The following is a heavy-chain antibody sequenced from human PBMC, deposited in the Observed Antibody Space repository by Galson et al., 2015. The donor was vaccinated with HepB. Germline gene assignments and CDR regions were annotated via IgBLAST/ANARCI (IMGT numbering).Heavy chain of an antibody. V-gene: IGHV3-7*01. CDR1: GFTFSSYW. Sequence: SLRLSCAASGFTFSSYWMSWVRQAPGKGLEWVANIKQDGSEKYYVDSVKGRFTISRDNAKNSLYLQMNSLRAEDTAVYYCARGLRAQLWEYYFDYWGQGTLVTVSS. J-gene: IGHJ4*02. CDR2: IKQDGSEK. CDR3: ARGLRAQLWEYYFDY. D-gene: IGHD5-18*01.